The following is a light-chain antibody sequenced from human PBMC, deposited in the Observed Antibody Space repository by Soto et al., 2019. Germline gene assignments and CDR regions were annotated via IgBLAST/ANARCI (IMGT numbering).Light chain of an antibody. J-gene: IGKJ4*01. V-gene: IGKV3-20*01. Sequence: EIVLTQSPGTLSLSPGERATLSCRASQGVSSSYLAWYQQKPGQPPSLLIYGASSRATGIPDRFSGSGSGTDFTLNFTRLEPEAYAVYYCQHYRTSFGGGTKVEIK. CDR2: GAS. CDR1: QGVSSSY. CDR3: QHYRTS.